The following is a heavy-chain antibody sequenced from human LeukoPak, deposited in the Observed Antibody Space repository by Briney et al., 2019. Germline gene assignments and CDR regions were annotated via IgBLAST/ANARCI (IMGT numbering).Heavy chain of an antibody. CDR1: RYTFTNYA. CDR3: ARGLEWLTRRHTWFDP. V-gene: IGHV1-18*01. Sequence: ASVKVSCKASRYTFTNYAFTWVRQAPGQGLEWMGWISAYNGNTNYAQKLQGRVTMTTDTSTSTAYMGLRSLRSDDTAVYYCARGLEWLTRRHTWFDPWGQGTLVTVSS. CDR2: ISAYNGNT. D-gene: IGHD3-3*01. J-gene: IGHJ5*02.